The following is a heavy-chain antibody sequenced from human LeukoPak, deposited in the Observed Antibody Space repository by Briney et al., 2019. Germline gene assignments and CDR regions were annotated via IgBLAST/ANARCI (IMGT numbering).Heavy chain of an antibody. CDR2: INGFGTEA. V-gene: IGHV3-74*01. J-gene: IGHJ4*02. CDR3: ARGRPHGNDY. D-gene: IGHD4-23*01. Sequence: PGGSLRLSCAASGFTFSGYYMFWVRQVPGKGLMWVAHINGFGTEATYADSVKGRFSISRDNAKNTLYLQMNSLRVEDTAVYYCARGRPHGNDYWGQGTLVTVSS. CDR1: GFTFSGYY.